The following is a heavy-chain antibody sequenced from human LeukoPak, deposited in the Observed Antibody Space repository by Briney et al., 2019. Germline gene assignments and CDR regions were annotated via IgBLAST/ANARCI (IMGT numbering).Heavy chain of an antibody. J-gene: IGHJ3*02. Sequence: GGSLRLSCAASGFTFSSYGMHWVRQAPGKGLEWVAFIRYDGSNKYYADSVKGRFTISRDDSKNTLYLQMNSLRGEDTAVYYCAKDSIDHNGIYDAFDIWGQGTLATVSS. CDR2: IRYDGSNK. V-gene: IGHV3-30*02. D-gene: IGHD1-1*01. CDR3: AKDSIDHNGIYDAFDI. CDR1: GFTFSSYG.